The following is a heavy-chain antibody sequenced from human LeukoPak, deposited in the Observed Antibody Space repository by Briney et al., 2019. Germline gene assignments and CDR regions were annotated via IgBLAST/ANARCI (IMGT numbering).Heavy chain of an antibody. CDR3: VRDNYDSSGYRHYYFEY. J-gene: IGHJ4*02. V-gene: IGHV3-23*01. CDR2: ITASGGGT. Sequence: GGSLRLSCAASGFTFTYYAMSWVRQAPGKGLEWVSAITASGGGTYYADSVEGRFTVSRDNSKNTLYLQMNSLRAEDTAVYYCVRDNYDSSGYRHYYFEYWGQGTLVTVSS. D-gene: IGHD3-22*01. CDR1: GFTFTYYA.